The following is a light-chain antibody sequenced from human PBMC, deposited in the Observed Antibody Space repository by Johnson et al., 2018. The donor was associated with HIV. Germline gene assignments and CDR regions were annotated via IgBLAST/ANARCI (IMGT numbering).Light chain of an antibody. J-gene: IGLJ1*01. Sequence: QSVLKQPPSVSAAPGQKVTISCSGSSSNIGNNYVSWYQQLPGTAPKLLIYDNNKRPSGIPDRFSGSKSGTSATLGITGLQTGDEADYYCGTWDSSLSAGLFGTGTKVAGL. CDR1: SSNIGNNY. CDR2: DNN. V-gene: IGLV1-51*01. CDR3: GTWDSSLSAGL.